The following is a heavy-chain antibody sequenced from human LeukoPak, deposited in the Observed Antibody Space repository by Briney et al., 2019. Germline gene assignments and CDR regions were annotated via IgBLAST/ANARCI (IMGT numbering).Heavy chain of an antibody. D-gene: IGHD2-21*01. J-gene: IGHJ4*02. CDR2: IRPDGSTT. Sequence: PGGSLRLSCAASGFTFSTYWMHWVRQIPGEGLVWVSRIRPDGSTTAYADSVRGRFTISRDNARNTLYLQLTSLGAEDTAIYYCARVSSLWAFDYWGQGTLVTVFS. CDR1: GFTFSTYW. CDR3: ARVSSLWAFDY. V-gene: IGHV3-74*01.